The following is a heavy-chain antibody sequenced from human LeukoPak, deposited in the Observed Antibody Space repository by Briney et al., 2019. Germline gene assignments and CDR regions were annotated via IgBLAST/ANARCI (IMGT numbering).Heavy chain of an antibody. J-gene: IGHJ5*02. Sequence: SETLSLTCGVYGGSFSGYYWSWIRQPPGKGLEWIGEINHSGRTNYNPSLKSRVTISVDTSKNQFSLKLNSVTAADTAVYYCARKPYGSGTLSGAWFDPWGQGTLVTVSS. CDR1: GGSFSGYY. CDR2: INHSGRT. CDR3: ARKPYGSGTLSGAWFDP. V-gene: IGHV4-34*01. D-gene: IGHD3-10*01.